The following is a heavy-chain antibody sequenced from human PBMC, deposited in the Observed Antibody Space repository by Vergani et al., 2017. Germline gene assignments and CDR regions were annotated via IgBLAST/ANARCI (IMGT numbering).Heavy chain of an antibody. Sequence: QVQLQESGPGLVRPSQALSLTCTVSGGSISSGSYYWSWFRQPAGKGLEWIGRFYTGGGTSYNPSLKSRVTISVDTSKNQFSLQLSSVTAADTAVYYCARDPLYSTTWPFLLLDMDVWGQGTTVTVSS. CDR2: FYTGGGT. J-gene: IGHJ6*02. V-gene: IGHV4-61*02. CDR3: ARDPLYSTTWPFLLLDMDV. CDR1: GGSISSGSYY. D-gene: IGHD6-13*01.